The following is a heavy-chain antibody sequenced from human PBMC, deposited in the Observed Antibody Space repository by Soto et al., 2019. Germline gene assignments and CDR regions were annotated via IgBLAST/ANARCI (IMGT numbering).Heavy chain of an antibody. J-gene: IGHJ6*03. Sequence: SVKVSCKASGGTFSSYTISWVRQAPGQGLEWMGRIIPILGIANYAQKFQGRVTITADKPTSTAYMELSSLRSEDTAVYYCARDRGYSYGYAEYYYYMDVWGKGTTVTVSS. CDR2: IIPILGIA. CDR1: GGTFSSYT. D-gene: IGHD5-18*01. CDR3: ARDRGYSYGYAEYYYYMDV. V-gene: IGHV1-69*04.